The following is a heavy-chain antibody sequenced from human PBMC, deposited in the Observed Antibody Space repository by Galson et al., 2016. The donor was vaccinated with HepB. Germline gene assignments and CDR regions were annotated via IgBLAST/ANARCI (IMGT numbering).Heavy chain of an antibody. CDR2: IYYTGRT. CDR1: GGSISSYY. CDR3: ARSDIEVAGFGY. J-gene: IGHJ4*02. V-gene: IGHV4-59*01. D-gene: IGHD6-19*01. Sequence: SETLSLTCTVSGGSISSYYWSWIRQPPGKGLEWIGYIYYTGRTNYNPSLKSRVTISVDTSKNKFTLKLSSVTAADTAAYYCARSDIEVAGFGYWGQGTLVAVSA.